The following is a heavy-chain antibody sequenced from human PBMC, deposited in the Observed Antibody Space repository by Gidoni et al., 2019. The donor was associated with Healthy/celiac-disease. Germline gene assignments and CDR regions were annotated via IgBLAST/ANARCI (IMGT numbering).Heavy chain of an antibody. V-gene: IGHV1-3*01. Sequence: QAQLVQSGAEVKKPGASVRVSCKASGYTFTTSAMHWVRQAPGQSLEWMGWINAGNGNTKYSQKFQGRVTLTRDTFANTAYMELSSLRSEDTAVYYCARRGMSITVTPGAFDIWGQGTMVTVSS. CDR1: GYTFTTSA. J-gene: IGHJ3*02. CDR3: ARRGMSITVTPGAFDI. D-gene: IGHD4-17*01. CDR2: INAGNGNT.